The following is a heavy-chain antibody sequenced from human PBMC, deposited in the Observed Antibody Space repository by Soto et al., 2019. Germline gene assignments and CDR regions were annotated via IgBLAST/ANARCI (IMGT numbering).Heavy chain of an antibody. CDR3: ARTWDSSSWEEYYFDY. Sequence: SQTLSLTCAISGDSVSSNSAAWNWIRQSPSRGLEWLGRTYYRSKWYNDYAVSVKSRITINPDTSNNQFSLQLNSVTPEDTAVYFCARTWDSSSWEEYYFDYRGQGTLVTVSS. J-gene: IGHJ4*02. V-gene: IGHV6-1*01. CDR1: GDSVSSNSAA. D-gene: IGHD6-6*01. CDR2: TYYRSKWYN.